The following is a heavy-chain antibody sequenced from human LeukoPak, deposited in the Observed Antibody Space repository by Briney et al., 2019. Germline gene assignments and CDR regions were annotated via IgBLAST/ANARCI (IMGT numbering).Heavy chain of an antibody. D-gene: IGHD6-6*01. CDR2: INTYNGDT. CDR3: ARGEYSSSDWFDP. V-gene: IGHV1-18*01. Sequence: GASVKVSCKASGYTFTNYYITWVRQAPGQGLEWMGWINTYNGDTNYAQNLQGRVTMTTDTSTSTAYMELSSLRSEDTAVYYCARGEYSSSDWFDPWGQGTLVTVSS. CDR1: GYTFTNYY. J-gene: IGHJ5*02.